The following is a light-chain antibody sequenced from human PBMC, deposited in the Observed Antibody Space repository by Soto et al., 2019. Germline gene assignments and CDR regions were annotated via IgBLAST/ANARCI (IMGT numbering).Light chain of an antibody. CDR3: QQSYSTPLT. CDR1: QSTSSF. CDR2: AAS. V-gene: IGKV1-39*01. Sequence: DIQMTQSPSSLSASVGDRVTITCRASQSTSSFLNWYQQKPGKAPKLLIYAASSLQSGVQSRFSASGSGTDFTLTISSLQPEHFATYYCQQSYSTPLTVGGGTKVEIK. J-gene: IGKJ4*01.